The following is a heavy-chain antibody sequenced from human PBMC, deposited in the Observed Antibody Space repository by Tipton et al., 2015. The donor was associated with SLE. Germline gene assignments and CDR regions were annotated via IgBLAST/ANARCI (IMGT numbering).Heavy chain of an antibody. CDR3: SRREGIAAAGIID. CDR2: INHSGST. J-gene: IGHJ4*02. V-gene: IGHV4-34*01. Sequence: TLSLTCAVYGGSFSGYYWSWIRQPPGKGLEWIGEINHSGSTNYNPSLKSRVTISVDTSKNQFSRKLSSVTAADTAVYYCSRREGIAAAGIIDWGQGTLVTVSS. CDR1: GGSFSGYY. D-gene: IGHD6-13*01.